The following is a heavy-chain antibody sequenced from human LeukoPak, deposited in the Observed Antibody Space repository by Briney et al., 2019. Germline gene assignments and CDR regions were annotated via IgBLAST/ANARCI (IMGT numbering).Heavy chain of an antibody. CDR3: ARDLRGFGELPRLFDY. J-gene: IGHJ4*02. CDR1: GYTFTGYY. V-gene: IGHV1-2*02. D-gene: IGHD3-10*01. CDR2: INPNSGGT. Sequence: GASVKVSCKASGYTFTGYYMHWVRQAPGQGLEWMGWINPNSGGTTYAQKFQGRVTMTRDTSISTAYMELSRLRSDDTAVYYCARDLRGFGELPRLFDYWGQGTLVTVSS.